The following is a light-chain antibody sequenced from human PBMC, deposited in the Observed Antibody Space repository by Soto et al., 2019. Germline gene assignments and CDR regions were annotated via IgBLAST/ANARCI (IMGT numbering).Light chain of an antibody. CDR3: QLYGTSPRT. J-gene: IGKJ2*01. CDR2: GAS. CDR1: QSVSNSY. Sequence: EIVLTQSPATLSLSPGERASLSCRASQSVSNSYLAWYQQKPGQAPRLLIFGASNRATGIPDRFSGSGSGTDFTLTISRLEPEDFAVYYCQLYGTSPRTFGQGTKLEIK. V-gene: IGKV3-20*01.